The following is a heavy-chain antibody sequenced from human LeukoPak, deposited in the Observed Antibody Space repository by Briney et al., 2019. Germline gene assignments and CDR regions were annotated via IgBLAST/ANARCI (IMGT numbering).Heavy chain of an antibody. CDR1: GGSIRSYY. J-gene: IGHJ5*02. CDR3: AEGSMWYGS. V-gene: IGHV4-59*01. Sequence: PSETLSLTCTVSGGSIRSYYWSWIRQPPGKGLEWIGYHHHSGSTNYNPSLKSRVTISVDTSKNQFSLKLTSVTAADTAVYYCAEGSMWYGSWGQGTLVTVSS. CDR2: HHHSGST. D-gene: IGHD6-13*01.